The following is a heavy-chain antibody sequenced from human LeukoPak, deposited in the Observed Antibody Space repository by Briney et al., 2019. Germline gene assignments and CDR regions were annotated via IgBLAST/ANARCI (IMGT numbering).Heavy chain of an antibody. J-gene: IGHJ4*02. CDR1: GGSISSYY. Sequence: SETLSLTCTVSGGSISSYYWSWIRQPPGKGLEWIGYIYYSGSTNYNPSLKSRVTISVDTSKNQFSLKLSSVTAADTAVYYCAGWVGYCSGGSCYSVGFDYWGQGTLVTVSS. D-gene: IGHD2-15*01. CDR3: AGWVGYCSGGSCYSVGFDY. V-gene: IGHV4-59*08. CDR2: IYYSGST.